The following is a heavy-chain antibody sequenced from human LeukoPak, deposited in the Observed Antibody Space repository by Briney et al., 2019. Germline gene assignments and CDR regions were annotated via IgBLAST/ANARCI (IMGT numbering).Heavy chain of an antibody. D-gene: IGHD6-13*01. J-gene: IGHJ4*02. Sequence: GGSLRLSYAASGFTFSDYYMSWIRQAPGKGLEWVSYISTSGSTIYYADSVKGRFTISRDNAKSSLYLQMNSLRAEDTAVYYCARDGGAAGADFDYWGQGTLVTVSS. V-gene: IGHV3-11*01. CDR2: ISTSGSTI. CDR3: ARDGGAAGADFDY. CDR1: GFTFSDYY.